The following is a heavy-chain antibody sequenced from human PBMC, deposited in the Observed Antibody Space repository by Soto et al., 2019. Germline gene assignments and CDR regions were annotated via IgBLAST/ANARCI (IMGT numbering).Heavy chain of an antibody. CDR2: INSDGSGS. V-gene: IGHV3-74*02. Sequence: EVQLVESGGGLVQPGGSLRLSCAASGFTFSNYWMYWVRQAPGKGLEWVSRINSDGSGSSHANSVRGRLTISRDNFKNTLYRHMVSLRAVDTAVYFCARGDCVGGTCNSLAGSVYYYMDVWGKGTTVTVFS. CDR1: GFTFSNYW. CDR3: ARGDCVGGTCNSLAGSVYYYMDV. J-gene: IGHJ6*03. D-gene: IGHD2-15*01.